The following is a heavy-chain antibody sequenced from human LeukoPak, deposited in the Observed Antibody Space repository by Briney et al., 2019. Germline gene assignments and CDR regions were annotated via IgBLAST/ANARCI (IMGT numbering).Heavy chain of an antibody. Sequence: SETLSLTCTVSGYSISSDYFWGWIRQPPGKGLEWIAYIYHSGTTYYNPSLKSRATISVDTSKNQFSLKLSSVTAADTAVYYCVRGRYSSGWYKDKNWFDPWGQGTPVTVSS. J-gene: IGHJ5*02. V-gene: IGHV4-38-2*02. CDR1: GYSISSDYF. CDR2: IYHSGTT. D-gene: IGHD6-19*01. CDR3: VRGRYSSGWYKDKNWFDP.